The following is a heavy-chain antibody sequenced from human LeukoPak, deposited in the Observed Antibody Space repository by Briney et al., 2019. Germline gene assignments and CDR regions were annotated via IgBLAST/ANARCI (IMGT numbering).Heavy chain of an antibody. V-gene: IGHV3-7*03. J-gene: IGHJ6*03. CDR1: GFTFSSYW. CDR2: IKKDGSEK. Sequence: GGSLRLSCAASGFTFSSYWMSWVRQAPGKGLEWVANIKKDGSEKYYVDSVKGRFTISRDNSKNTLYLQMNSLRAEDTALYYCAKSRNFYYYFMEVSGRGTKVTISS. CDR3: AKSRNFYYYFMEV.